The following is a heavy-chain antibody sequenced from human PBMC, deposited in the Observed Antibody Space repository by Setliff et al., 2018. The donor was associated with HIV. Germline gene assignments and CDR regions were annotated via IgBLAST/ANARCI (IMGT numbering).Heavy chain of an antibody. Sequence: SETLSLTCKVSGASISSYYWSWVRQPPGKGLEWIGYIYNSGYSNSKPSLKSRVTMSLDTSKNQFSLELTSVTAADTAVYFCARGDGYRSNDAYYDTGMDVWCQGITVTVSS. J-gene: IGHJ6*02. D-gene: IGHD5-12*01. V-gene: IGHV4-59*01. CDR3: ARGDGYRSNDAYYDTGMDV. CDR1: GASISSYY. CDR2: IYNSGYS.